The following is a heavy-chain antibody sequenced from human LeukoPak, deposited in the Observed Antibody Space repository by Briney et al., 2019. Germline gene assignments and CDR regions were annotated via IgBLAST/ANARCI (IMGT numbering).Heavy chain of an antibody. D-gene: IGHD1-26*01. Sequence: PSETLSLTCAVYGGSFSGYYWSWIRQPPGKGLEWIGEINHSGSTNYNPSLKSRVTISVDTSKNQFFLKLSSVTAADTAVYYCARGGWAPVYYYYGMDVWGQGTTVTVSS. CDR1: GGSFSGYY. J-gene: IGHJ6*02. V-gene: IGHV4-34*01. CDR2: INHSGST. CDR3: ARGGWAPVYYYYGMDV.